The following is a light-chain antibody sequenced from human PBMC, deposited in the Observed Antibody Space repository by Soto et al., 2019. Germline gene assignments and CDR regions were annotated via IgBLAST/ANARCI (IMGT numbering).Light chain of an antibody. J-gene: IGKJ1*01. V-gene: IGKV1-16*01. CDR2: AAS. CDR3: QQYNSYPRT. Sequence: DIQMTQSPSSLSVSVGDRVTITCRASQDIGSSLGWFQQKPGKDPKSLIYAASTLQVGVPSRFSSSRSGTDFILTISSLQPEDFATYYCQQYNSYPRTFGQGTKVEI. CDR1: QDIGSS.